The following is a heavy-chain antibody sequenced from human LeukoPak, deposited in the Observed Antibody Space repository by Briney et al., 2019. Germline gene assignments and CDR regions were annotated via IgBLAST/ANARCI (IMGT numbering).Heavy chain of an antibody. D-gene: IGHD3-16*02. CDR3: ARAYVWGSYRPLFDY. CDR2: INPNSGGT. CDR1: GYTFTGYY. V-gene: IGHV1-2*02. Sequence: ASVKVSCKASGYTFTGYYMHWVRQAPGQGLEWMGWINPNSGGTNYAQKLRGRVTMTRDTSISTAYMELSRLRSDDTAVYYCARAYVWGSYRPLFDYWGQGTLVTVSS. J-gene: IGHJ4*02.